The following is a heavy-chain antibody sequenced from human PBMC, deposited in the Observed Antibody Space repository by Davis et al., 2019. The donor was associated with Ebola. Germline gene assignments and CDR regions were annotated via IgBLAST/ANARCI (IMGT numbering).Heavy chain of an antibody. CDR2: IYSGGST. V-gene: IGHV3-66*01. D-gene: IGHD3/OR15-3a*01. CDR3: ARVRGTGVWGLDY. CDR1: GFTFSSYA. J-gene: IGHJ4*02. Sequence: GGSLRLSCAASGFTFSSYAMSWVRQAPGKGLEWVSVIYSGGSTYYADSVKGRFTISRDNSKNTLYLQMNSLRAEDTAVYYCARVRGTGVWGLDYWGQGTLVTVSS.